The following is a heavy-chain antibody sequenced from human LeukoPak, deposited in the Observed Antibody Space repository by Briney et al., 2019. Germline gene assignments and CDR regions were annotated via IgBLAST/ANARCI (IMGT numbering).Heavy chain of an antibody. CDR2: IKQDGSEK. D-gene: IGHD3-3*01. Sequence: GGSLRLSCAASGFTFSSYWMSWVRQAPGKGLEWVANIKQDGSEKYYVDSVKGRFTISRDNAKNSLYLQMNSLRAEDTAVYYCARARYYDFWSGYYYFDYWGQGTLVTVSS. V-gene: IGHV3-7*01. J-gene: IGHJ4*02. CDR3: ARARYYDFWSGYYYFDY. CDR1: GFTFSSYW.